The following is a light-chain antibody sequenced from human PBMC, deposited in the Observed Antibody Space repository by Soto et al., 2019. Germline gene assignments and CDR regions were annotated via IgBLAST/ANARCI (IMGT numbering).Light chain of an antibody. CDR2: AAS. V-gene: IGKV1-39*01. CDR3: QQSYSTPYN. J-gene: IGKJ2*01. CDR1: QSIGTY. Sequence: DIQMTQSPSSLSASVGDRVTITCRATQSIGTYLSWYQQKPGKAPKLLIYAASSLQSGVPSSFGGSGSGTDFALTISSRQPEYFATYFCQQSYSTPYNVGQGPTREIK.